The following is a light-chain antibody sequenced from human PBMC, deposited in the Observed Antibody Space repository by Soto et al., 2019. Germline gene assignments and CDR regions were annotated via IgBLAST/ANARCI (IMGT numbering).Light chain of an antibody. V-gene: IGKV1-5*01. CDR3: QQYSSYSWT. CDR2: DAS. CDR1: QSISTR. Sequence: DIQITQSPSTLSASVGDGVTITCRASQSISTRLAWYQQKPGEAPKLLIYDASSSQSGVPSRFSGSGSGTEFTLTISSLQPDDFASYYCQQYSSYSWTFGQGTKVDIK. J-gene: IGKJ1*01.